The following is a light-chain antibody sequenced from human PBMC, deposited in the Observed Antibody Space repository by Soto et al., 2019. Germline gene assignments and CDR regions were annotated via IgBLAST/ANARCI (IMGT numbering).Light chain of an antibody. Sequence: QSVLTQPASVSGSPGQSITISCTGTSSDVGGYHYVSWYQHHPGKAPKLMIYEVSNRPSGVSNRFSGSKSGNTASLTISGLQAADEADYYCNSYTTNNTPVFGTGTKLTVL. CDR2: EVS. J-gene: IGLJ1*01. CDR1: SSDVGGYHY. CDR3: NSYTTNNTPV. V-gene: IGLV2-14*01.